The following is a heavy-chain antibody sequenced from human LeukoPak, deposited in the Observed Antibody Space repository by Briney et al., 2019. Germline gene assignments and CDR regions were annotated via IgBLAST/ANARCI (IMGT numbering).Heavy chain of an antibody. CDR1: NDSIGTYY. CDR3: AGHSPSYYYYGLDV. Sequence: SETLSLTCTVSNDSIGTYYWSWIRQPPGKELEWIGYIYYSGSANYSPSLKSRVTISVDTSKDQFSLNLSSVTAADTAVYYCAGHSPSYYYYGLDVWGQGTTVTVSS. V-gene: IGHV4-59*08. J-gene: IGHJ6*02. CDR2: IYYSGSA.